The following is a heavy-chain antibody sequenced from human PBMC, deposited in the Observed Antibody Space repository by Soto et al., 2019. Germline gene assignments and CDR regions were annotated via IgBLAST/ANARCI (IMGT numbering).Heavy chain of an antibody. CDR3: AKTPLRVTLGTVLHLFDS. V-gene: IGHV4-59*01. CDR1: GASITSTY. D-gene: IGHD7-27*01. CDR2: IFYSGTT. J-gene: IGHJ4*02. Sequence: PSETLSLTCTVSGASITSTYWSWIRQSPGKGLEWIGYIFYSGTTNYNPSLKNRVTISVDTSKNQLSLNLTSVTAADTAVYYCAKTPLRVTLGTVLHLFDSWGKGTLVTVSS.